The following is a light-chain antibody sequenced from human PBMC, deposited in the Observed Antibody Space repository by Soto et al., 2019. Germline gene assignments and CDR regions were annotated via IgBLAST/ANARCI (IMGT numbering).Light chain of an antibody. V-gene: IGKV2-28*01. J-gene: IGKJ1*01. CDR2: LGS. CDR3: MLHLHQST. CDR1: QSLLHSNGYNY. Sequence: DIVMTQSPLSLPVTPGEPASISCRSSQSLLHSNGYNYLDWYLQKPGQSPQLLIYLGSNLASGVPDRFSGSGSGTDFTLKISRVEAVDFGVYYCMLHLHQSTFGKGTKV.